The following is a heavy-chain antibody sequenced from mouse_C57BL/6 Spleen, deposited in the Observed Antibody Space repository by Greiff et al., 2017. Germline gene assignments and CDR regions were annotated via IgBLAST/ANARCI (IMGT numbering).Heavy chain of an antibody. Sequence: VQLKESGPGLVKPSQSLSLTCSVTGYSITSGYYWNWIRQFPGNKLEWMGYISYDGSNNYNPSLKNRISITRDTSKNQFFLKLNSVTTEDTATYYCARALYSTFDYWGQGTTLTVSS. D-gene: IGHD2-5*01. CDR3: ARALYSTFDY. CDR1: GYSITSGYY. CDR2: ISYDGSN. V-gene: IGHV3-6*01. J-gene: IGHJ2*01.